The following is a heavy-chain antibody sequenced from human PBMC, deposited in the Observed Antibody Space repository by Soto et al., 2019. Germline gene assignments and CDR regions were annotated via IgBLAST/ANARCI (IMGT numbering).Heavy chain of an antibody. CDR3: ARENGSWGEQYYYYGMDV. D-gene: IGHD3-16*01. V-gene: IGHV1-18*01. CDR2: ISAYNGNT. J-gene: IGHJ6*02. CDR1: GYTFTSYG. Sequence: GASVKVSCKASGYTFTSYGISWVRQAPGQGLEWMGWISAYNGNTNYAQKLQGRVTMTTDTSTSTAYMELRSLRSDDTAVYYCARENGSWGEQYYYYGMDVWGQGTTVTVS.